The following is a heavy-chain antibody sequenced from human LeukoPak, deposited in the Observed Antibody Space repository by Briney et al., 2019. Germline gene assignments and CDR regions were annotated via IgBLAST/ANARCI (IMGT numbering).Heavy chain of an antibody. V-gene: IGHV1-69*05. J-gene: IGHJ6*02. CDR1: GGTFSSYA. D-gene: IGHD4-17*01. CDR3: AREADYGDATHYYYGMDV. CDR2: IIPIFGTA. Sequence: SVKVSCKASGGTFSSYAISWVRQAPGQGLEWMGGIIPIFGTANYAQKFQGRVTITTDESTSTAYMELSSLRSEDTAVYYCAREADYGDATHYYYGMDVWGQGTTVTVSS.